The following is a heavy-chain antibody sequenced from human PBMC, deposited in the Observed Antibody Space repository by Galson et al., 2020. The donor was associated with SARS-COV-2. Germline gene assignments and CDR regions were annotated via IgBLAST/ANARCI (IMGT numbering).Heavy chain of an antibody. J-gene: IGHJ4*02. CDR2: IPYDGST. CDR1: IGPMTSHS. D-gene: IGHD1-26*01. CDR3: AKLAEGRRSSEDY. V-gene: IGHV4-59*08. Sequence: ETSATLSLTCAASIGPMTSHSWSWIRQAPGKGLEWIGYIPYDGSTTYNPSLKSRVTISIDTSKNQFSLRLTSVTAADTALYYCAKLAEGRRSSEDYWGQGTRVTVSS.